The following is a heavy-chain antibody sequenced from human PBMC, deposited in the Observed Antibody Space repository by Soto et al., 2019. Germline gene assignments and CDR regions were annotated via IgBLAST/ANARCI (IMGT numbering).Heavy chain of an antibody. J-gene: IGHJ5*02. D-gene: IGHD6-19*01. CDR1: GFTFSSYG. Sequence: EVQLLESGGGLVQPGGSLRLSCAASGFTFSSYGLNWVRQAPGKGLEWVSVISDSGGSTYYADSVKGRFTISRDNSKNTLSLQMSSLRAEATAVYYCGGISVGSWGQGTLVTVSS. CDR2: ISDSGGST. CDR3: GGISVGS. V-gene: IGHV3-23*01.